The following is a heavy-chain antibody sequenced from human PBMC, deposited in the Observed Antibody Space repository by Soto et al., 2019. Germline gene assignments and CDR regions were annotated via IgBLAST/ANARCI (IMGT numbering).Heavy chain of an antibody. CDR3: ARDADAVPFDH. CDR2: IDPDGRNA. CDR1: GFSFSTYW. Sequence: EVQLVESGGGLIRPGGTLRLSCAASGFSFSTYWMHWVRLPPGKGPVWVSRIDPDGRNAVYADSVQGRFSVSRDNVRYTLYLEMNSLRAEDTALYFCARDADAVPFDHWGQGTLVTVSS. V-gene: IGHV3-74*01. D-gene: IGHD3-10*02. J-gene: IGHJ4*02.